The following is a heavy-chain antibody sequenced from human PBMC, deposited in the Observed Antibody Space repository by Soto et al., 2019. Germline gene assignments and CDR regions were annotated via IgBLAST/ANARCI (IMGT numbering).Heavy chain of an antibody. CDR2: ISSSSSYI. CDR3: ARDRSYARRGYCCYYGLDV. Sequence: GGSLRLSCAASGFTFSSYSMNWVRQAPGKGLEWVSSISSSSSYIYYADSVKGRFTISRDNTKNSLYLQMNSLRAEDTAVYYCARDRSYARRGYCCYYGLDVWGQGTMVTVSS. V-gene: IGHV3-21*01. J-gene: IGHJ6*02. CDR1: GFTFSSYS. D-gene: IGHD2-21*01.